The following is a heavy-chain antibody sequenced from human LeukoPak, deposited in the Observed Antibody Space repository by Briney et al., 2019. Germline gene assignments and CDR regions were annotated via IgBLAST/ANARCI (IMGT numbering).Heavy chain of an antibody. CDR1: GFXFSSFA. J-gene: IGHJ4*02. V-gene: IGHV3-64D*09. CDR2: ISRNGGST. D-gene: IGHD2/OR15-2a*01. CDR3: VKDLRSDFMGVLSRYLSY. Sequence: PGGSLRLSCSASGFXFSSFAIHWVRQAPGKGLEYLAAISRNGGSTYYADSVKGRFTISRDNSKNTLYLQMSSLRDEDTAVYLCVKDLRSDFMGVLSRYLSYWGQGTLVTVSS.